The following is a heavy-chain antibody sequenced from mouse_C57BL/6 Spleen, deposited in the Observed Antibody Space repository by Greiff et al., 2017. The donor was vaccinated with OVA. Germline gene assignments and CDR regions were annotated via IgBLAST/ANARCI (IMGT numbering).Heavy chain of an antibody. CDR3: ARPHYYGSSYWYFDV. D-gene: IGHD1-1*01. V-gene: IGHV5-9*01. CDR1: GFTFSSYT. Sequence: EVQLVESGGGLVKPGGSLKLSCAASGFTFSSYTMSWVRQTPEKRLEWVATISGGGGNTYYPDSVKGRFTISRDNAKNTLYLQMSSLRSEDTALYYCARPHYYGSSYWYFDVWGTGTTVTVSS. CDR2: ISGGGGNT. J-gene: IGHJ1*03.